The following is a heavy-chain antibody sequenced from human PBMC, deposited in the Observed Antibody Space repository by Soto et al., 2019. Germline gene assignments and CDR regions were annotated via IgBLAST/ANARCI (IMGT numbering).Heavy chain of an antibody. V-gene: IGHV1-8*02. CDR3: ARMASAGTLNWFDP. D-gene: IGHD6-13*01. CDR1: GYTLINFD. Sequence: ASVKVSCKASGYTLINFDISWVRQAAGQGLEWLGWMNPGSGKTGYASKFQGRVAMTRDASTGTSHPELSSLTSDDTAVYYCARMASAGTLNWFDPWGQRTLVTVSS. J-gene: IGHJ5*02. CDR2: MNPGSGKT.